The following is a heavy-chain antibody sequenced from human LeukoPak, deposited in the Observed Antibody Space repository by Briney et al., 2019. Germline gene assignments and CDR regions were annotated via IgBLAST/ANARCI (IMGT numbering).Heavy chain of an antibody. CDR3: AREAYYDDSSGYHGVGFDY. Sequence: SETLSLTCTVSGGSISSYYWSWIRQPAGKGLEWIGRIYTSGSTNYNPSLKSRVTMSVDTSKNQFSLKLSSVTAADTAVYYCAREAYYDDSSGYHGVGFDYWGQGTLVTVSS. V-gene: IGHV4-4*07. J-gene: IGHJ4*02. CDR2: IYTSGST. CDR1: GGSISSYY. D-gene: IGHD3-22*01.